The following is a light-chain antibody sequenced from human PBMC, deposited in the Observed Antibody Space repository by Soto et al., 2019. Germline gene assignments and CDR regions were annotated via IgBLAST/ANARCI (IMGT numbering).Light chain of an antibody. CDR3: SSYTDSSTL. V-gene: IGLV2-14*01. CDR2: GVS. J-gene: IGLJ1*01. CDR1: SSDVGSYNY. Sequence: QSALTQPASVSGSPGQSITISCTGTSSDVGSYNYVSWYQQHPGKAPKLMIYGVSDRPSGISSRFSGSKSGNTASLTISGRQTEDEADYYCSSYTDSSTLFGTGTKLTVL.